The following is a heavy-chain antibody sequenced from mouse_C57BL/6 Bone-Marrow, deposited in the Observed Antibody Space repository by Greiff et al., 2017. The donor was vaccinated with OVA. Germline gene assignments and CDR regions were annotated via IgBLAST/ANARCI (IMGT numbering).Heavy chain of an antibody. CDR2: IDPEDGET. V-gene: IGHV14-2*01. J-gene: IGHJ3*01. Sequence: EVQLQQSGAELVKPGASVKLSCTASGFTIKGYYMHWVKQRTEQGLECIGRIDPEDGETKYAAKFQGKATITADTSSNTAYLQLSSLTSEDTAVYYCARSYYDGSSPWFAYWGQGTLVTVSA. CDR1: GFTIKGYY. D-gene: IGHD1-1*01. CDR3: ARSYYDGSSPWFAY.